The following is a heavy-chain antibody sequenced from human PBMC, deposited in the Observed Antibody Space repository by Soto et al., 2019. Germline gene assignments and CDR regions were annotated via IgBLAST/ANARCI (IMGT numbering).Heavy chain of an antibody. CDR2: ISYDGRRQ. V-gene: IGHV3-30*03. CDR3: VSDRGYGHASVPYS. CDR1: GFAFSSYG. D-gene: IGHD5-18*01. J-gene: IGHJ4*02. Sequence: QAQLVESGGGVVQPGRSLRLSCAASGFAFSSYGMHWVRQAPGTGLEWVAVISYDGRRQHYADSVKGRFTISRDNSKNMVFLQMSSLRAEDTAVYYCVSDRGYGHASVPYSWGQGTLVSVSS.